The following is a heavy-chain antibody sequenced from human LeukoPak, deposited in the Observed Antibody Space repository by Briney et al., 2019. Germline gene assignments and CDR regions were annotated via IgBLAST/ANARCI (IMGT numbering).Heavy chain of an antibody. CDR3: AKDMHSYSSGWYDFDY. J-gene: IGHJ4*02. CDR2: ISWNSGSI. CDR1: GFTFDDYA. V-gene: IGHV3-9*01. Sequence: PGGSLRLSCAASGFTFDDYAMHWVRQAPGKGLEWVSGISWNSGSIGYADSVKGRFTISRDNAKNSLYLQMNSLRAEDTALYYCAKDMHSYSSGWYDFDYWGQGTLVTVSS. D-gene: IGHD6-19*01.